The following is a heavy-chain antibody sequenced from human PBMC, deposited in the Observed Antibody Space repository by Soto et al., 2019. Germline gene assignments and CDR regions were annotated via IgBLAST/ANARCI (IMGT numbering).Heavy chain of an antibody. V-gene: IGHV4-59*08. CDR2: IYYSGST. J-gene: IGHJ4*02. CDR3: ARASHYYDSSGYLPLFDY. CDR1: GGSISGYY. Sequence: SETLSLTCTVSGGSISGYYWSWIRQPPGKGLEWIGYIYYSGSTYYNPSLKSRVTISVDTSKNQFSLKLSSVTAADTAVYYCARASHYYDSSGYLPLFDYWGQGTLVTVSS. D-gene: IGHD3-22*01.